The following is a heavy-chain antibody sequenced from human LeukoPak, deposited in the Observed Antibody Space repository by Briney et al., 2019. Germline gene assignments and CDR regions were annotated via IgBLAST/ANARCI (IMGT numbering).Heavy chain of an antibody. Sequence: GGSLRLSCAASGFTFSTYLMSWVRQAPGKGLEWVANIKQDGSEKYYVDSVKGRFTISRDNAKNSLYLQMNSLRAEDTAVYYCAREGYDFWSGYSFYFDYWGQGTLVTASS. CDR3: AREGYDFWSGYSFYFDY. J-gene: IGHJ4*02. CDR2: IKQDGSEK. V-gene: IGHV3-7*01. CDR1: GFTFSTYL. D-gene: IGHD3-3*01.